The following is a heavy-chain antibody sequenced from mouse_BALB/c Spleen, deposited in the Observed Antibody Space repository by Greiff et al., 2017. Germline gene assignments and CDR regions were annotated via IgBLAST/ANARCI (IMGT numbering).Heavy chain of an antibody. V-gene: IGHV5-17*02. CDR1: GFTFSSFG. CDR2: ISSGSSTI. J-gene: IGHJ4*01. D-gene: IGHD2-14*01. CDR3: ARCYRDDYYYAMDY. Sequence: EVQLVESGGGLVQPGGSRKLSCAASGFTFSSFGMHWVRQAPEKGLEWVAYISSGSSTIYYADTVKGRFTISRDNPKNTLFLQMTSLRSEDTAMYYCARCYRDDYYYAMDYWGQGTSVTVSS.